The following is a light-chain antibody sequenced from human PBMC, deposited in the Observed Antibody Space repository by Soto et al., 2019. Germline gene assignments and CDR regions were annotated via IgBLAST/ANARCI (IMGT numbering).Light chain of an antibody. V-gene: IGKV3-11*01. CDR2: EAS. CDR1: KRVSRY. Sequence: EIVVTQSRATLTLSPGARPNLSCRASKRVSRYLGWDKQKPGQAPRLRIEEASNRATGIPARVSGSGSGTDCSLAISSLEPEDFAVYYCQQRSNSPSTFGLGTRLEIK. CDR3: QQRSNSPST. J-gene: IGKJ5*01.